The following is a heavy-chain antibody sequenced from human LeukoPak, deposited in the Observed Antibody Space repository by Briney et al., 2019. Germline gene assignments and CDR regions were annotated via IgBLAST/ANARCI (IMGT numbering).Heavy chain of an antibody. CDR2: ISSSSSTI. D-gene: IGHD3-22*01. Sequence: PGGSLRLSCAASGFTFSDYYMSWIRQAPGKGLEWVSYISSSSSTIYYADSVKGRFTISRDNAKNSLYLQVNNLRAEDTAVYYCARADYYYDSSGYKYYFDYWGQGTLVTVSS. V-gene: IGHV3-11*04. CDR3: ARADYYYDSSGYKYYFDY. J-gene: IGHJ4*02. CDR1: GFTFSDYY.